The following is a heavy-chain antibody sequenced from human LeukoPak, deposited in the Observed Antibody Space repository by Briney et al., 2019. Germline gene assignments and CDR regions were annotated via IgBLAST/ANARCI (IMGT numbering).Heavy chain of an antibody. V-gene: IGHV5-10-1*01. D-gene: IGHD3-9*01. CDR2: IDLSDSYT. Sequence: GESLRISCKGSGYSFTSYWISWVRQMPGKGLEWMGRIDLSDSYTTYRPSFQGHVTISPDKSISTAYLQWRSLKASDTAMYYCARYEAGYFEWLSSPYYFDYWGEGTVVTVSS. J-gene: IGHJ4*02. CDR3: ARYEAGYFEWLSSPYYFDY. CDR1: GYSFTSYW.